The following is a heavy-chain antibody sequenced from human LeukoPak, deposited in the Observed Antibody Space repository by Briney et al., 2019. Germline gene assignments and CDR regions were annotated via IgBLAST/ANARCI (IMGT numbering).Heavy chain of an antibody. Sequence: GGSLRLSCGASGFTFSSYAMSWVRQAPGKGLEWVSSISYSGVSTYYADSVKGRFTISRDNSKSTLYLQMDSLKGEDTAIYYCANGRDGYNFESWGQGTLVTVSS. CDR3: ANGRDGYNFES. J-gene: IGHJ4*02. D-gene: IGHD5-24*01. CDR1: GFTFSSYA. V-gene: IGHV3-23*01. CDR2: ISYSGVST.